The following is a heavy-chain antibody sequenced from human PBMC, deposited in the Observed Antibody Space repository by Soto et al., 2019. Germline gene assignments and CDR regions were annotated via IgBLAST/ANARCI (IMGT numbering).Heavy chain of an antibody. D-gene: IGHD1-1*01. Sequence: GGSLRLSCAASGFTFSSYSMHWVRQAPGKGLDWVAVISYDGSNKYYADSVKGRFTISRDNSKNTLHLQMNSLRLEDTAVYYCTRDLSYNNNFGMDVWGRGTTVTVSS. CDR2: ISYDGSNK. J-gene: IGHJ6*02. CDR1: GFTFSSYS. CDR3: TRDLSYNNNFGMDV. V-gene: IGHV3-30-3*01.